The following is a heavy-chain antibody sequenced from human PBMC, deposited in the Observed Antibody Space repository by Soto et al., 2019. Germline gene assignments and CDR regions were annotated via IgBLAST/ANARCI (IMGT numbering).Heavy chain of an antibody. Sequence: SETLSLTCAVYGGSFSGYYWSWIRQPPGKGLEWIGEINHSGSTNYNPSLKSRVTISVDTSKNQFSLKLSSVTAADTAVYYCARVIPHSRPTPAWFDPWGQGNLVTVSS. CDR2: INHSGST. J-gene: IGHJ5*02. CDR3: ARVIPHSRPTPAWFDP. V-gene: IGHV4-34*01. D-gene: IGHD6-6*01. CDR1: GGSFSGYY.